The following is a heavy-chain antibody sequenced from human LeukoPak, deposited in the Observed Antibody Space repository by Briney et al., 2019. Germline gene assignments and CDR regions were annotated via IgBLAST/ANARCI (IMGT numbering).Heavy chain of an antibody. CDR2: TYYRSTWYN. CDR3: ARRLTQYDCFDP. CDR1: GHSVSINCVT. Sequence: SQTLSLTCAISGHSVSINCVTWNWIRQSPSRGFEWLGRTYYRSTWYNDYAVSVRGRITVNPDTSKNQFSLHLNSVTPEDTAVYYCARRLTQYDCFDPWGQGILVTVSS. D-gene: IGHD2-2*01. V-gene: IGHV6-1*01. J-gene: IGHJ5*02.